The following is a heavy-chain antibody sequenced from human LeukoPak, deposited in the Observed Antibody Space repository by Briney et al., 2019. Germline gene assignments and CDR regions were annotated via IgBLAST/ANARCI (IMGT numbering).Heavy chain of an antibody. J-gene: IGHJ4*02. CDR1: GFTFSSSA. CDR2: FSNNGGYT. D-gene: IGHD2-15*01. Sequence: PGGSLSLSCAASGFTFSSSAMSWVRKAPGKGLEWSSAFSNNGGYTYYADSVQGRFTISRDNSKSTLCLQMNSLRAEDTAVYYCAKQLGYCSDGSCYFPYWGQGTLVTVSS. CDR3: AKQLGYCSDGSCYFPY. V-gene: IGHV3-23*01.